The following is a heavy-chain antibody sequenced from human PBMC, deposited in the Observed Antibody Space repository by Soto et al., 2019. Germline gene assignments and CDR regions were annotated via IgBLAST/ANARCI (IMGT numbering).Heavy chain of an antibody. Sequence: SETLSLTCNVSGGSISSYDWSWIRQPPGKGLEWIGYIYYSGSTNYNPSLRSRVTISVDTSKKQFSLKLSSVTAADTAVYYCGRDHRSSSWYVRYFDYWGQRTLVTVSS. CDR1: GGSISSYD. CDR2: IYYSGST. D-gene: IGHD6-13*01. CDR3: GRDHRSSSWYVRYFDY. J-gene: IGHJ4*02. V-gene: IGHV4-59*01.